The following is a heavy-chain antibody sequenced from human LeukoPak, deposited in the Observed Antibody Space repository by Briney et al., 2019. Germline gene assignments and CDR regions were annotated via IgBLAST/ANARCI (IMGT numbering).Heavy chain of an antibody. CDR1: GFTFSSYG. V-gene: IGHV3-33*08. Sequence: PGRSLRLSCAASGFTFSSYGMHWVRQAPGKGLEWVAVIWYDGSNKYYADSVKGRFTISRDNSKNTLYLQMNSLRAEDTAVYCCARAPTIFAVVNRIMYYFDYWGQGTLVTVSS. CDR2: IWYDGSNK. J-gene: IGHJ4*02. CDR3: ARAPTIFAVVNRIMYYFDY. D-gene: IGHD3-3*01.